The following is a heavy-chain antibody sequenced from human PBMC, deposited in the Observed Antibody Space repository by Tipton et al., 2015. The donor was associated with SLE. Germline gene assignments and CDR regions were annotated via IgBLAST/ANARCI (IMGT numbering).Heavy chain of an antibody. Sequence: QLVQSGAEVKKPGASVKVSCKASGYTFTGYYMHWVRQAPGQGLEWVGWISAYNGNTNYAQKLQGRVTMTTDTSTSTAYMELRSLRSDDTAVYYCARDMVACTSSAVYRGQGTLVTVSS. V-gene: IGHV1-18*04. CDR2: ISAYNGNT. J-gene: IGHJ4*02. CDR1: GYTFTGYY. CDR3: ARDMVACTSSAVY. D-gene: IGHD2-15*01.